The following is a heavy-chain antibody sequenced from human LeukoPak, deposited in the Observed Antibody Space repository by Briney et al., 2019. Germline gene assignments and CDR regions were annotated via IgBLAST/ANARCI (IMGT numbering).Heavy chain of an antibody. CDR2: INLSWST. D-gene: IGHD4-17*01. Sequence: SETLSLTCTVSGGSIDTYYWSWFRQPPGKTLEWIGYINLSWSTNYNPSLKSRVTLSVDTSKNELALKLSSVTAADTAVYYCARGRGDYGDYMDSWGQGTLVIVSS. CDR1: GGSIDTYY. J-gene: IGHJ4*02. V-gene: IGHV4-59*01. CDR3: ARGRGDYGDYMDS.